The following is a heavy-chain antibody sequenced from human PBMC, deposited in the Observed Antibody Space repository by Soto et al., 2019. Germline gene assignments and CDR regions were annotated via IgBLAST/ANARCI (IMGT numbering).Heavy chain of an antibody. V-gene: IGHV3-30-3*01. CDR2: ISYDGSNK. J-gene: IGHJ6*02. Sequence: GGSLRLSCAASGFTFSSYAMHWVRQAPGKGLEWVAVISYDGSNKYYADSVKGRFTISRDNSKNTLYLQMNSLRAEDTAVYYCARGQDTAMVTQLRYYYYGMDVWGQGTTVTVS. D-gene: IGHD5-18*01. CDR1: GFTFSSYA. CDR3: ARGQDTAMVTQLRYYYYGMDV.